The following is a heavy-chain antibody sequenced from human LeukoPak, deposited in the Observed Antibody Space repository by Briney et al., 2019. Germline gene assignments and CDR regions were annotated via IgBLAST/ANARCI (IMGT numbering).Heavy chain of an antibody. CDR2: INSDGYSI. CDR1: GFTFSGYW. V-gene: IGHV3-74*03. D-gene: IGHD6-19*01. CDR3: TRAGYSSGFDS. Sequence: GGSERLSCAASGFTFSGYWMHWVRQAPGKGLVWVSRINSDGYSITYADSVKGRFTISRDNAKNTLYLQMNSLIAEDTAVYFCTRAGYSSGFDSWGQGPLVTVSS. J-gene: IGHJ5*01.